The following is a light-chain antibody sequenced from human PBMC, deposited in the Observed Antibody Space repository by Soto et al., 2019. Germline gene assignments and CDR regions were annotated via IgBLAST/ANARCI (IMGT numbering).Light chain of an antibody. Sequence: AIQMTQSPSSLSASVGDRVTITCRASQGIRNDLDWFHQKPGKAPKPLIYAASNLQSGVPARFGGSGSGTDFTLTISSLQPEDFATYYCLQKYFYPFTFGPGTKVDIK. J-gene: IGKJ3*01. CDR2: AAS. CDR3: LQKYFYPFT. V-gene: IGKV1-6*01. CDR1: QGIRND.